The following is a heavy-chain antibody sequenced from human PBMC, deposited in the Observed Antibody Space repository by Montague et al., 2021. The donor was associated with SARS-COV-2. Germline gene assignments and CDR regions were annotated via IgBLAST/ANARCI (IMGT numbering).Heavy chain of an antibody. J-gene: IGHJ4*02. V-gene: IGHV4-39*01. D-gene: IGHD3-3*01. CDR3: ARKTSRGLTIFGVVTASYGVDY. CDR2: IDYSGST. Sequence: SETLSLTCTVAGGSISSSSYFWGWIRQPPGKGLEWIGSIDYSGSTYYNXCLESRVTISVDTSKNQFTLKLRSVTAADTAVFYCARKTSRGLTIFGVVTASYGVDYWGQGTLVTVSS. CDR1: GGSISSSSYF.